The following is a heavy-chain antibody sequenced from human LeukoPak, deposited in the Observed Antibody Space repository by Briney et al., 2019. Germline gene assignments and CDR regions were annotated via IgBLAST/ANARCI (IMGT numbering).Heavy chain of an antibody. V-gene: IGHV3-33*06. D-gene: IGHD3-22*01. CDR2: IWYDGSNK. J-gene: IGHJ4*02. CDR3: AKDFFYYYDSSGYYPFDY. CDR1: GFTFSSYG. Sequence: GGSLRLSCAASGFTFSSYGMHCVRQAPGKGLEWVAVIWYDGSNKYYADSVKGRFTISRDNSKNTLYLQMNSLRAEDTAVYYCAKDFFYYYDSSGYYPFDYWGQGTLVTVSS.